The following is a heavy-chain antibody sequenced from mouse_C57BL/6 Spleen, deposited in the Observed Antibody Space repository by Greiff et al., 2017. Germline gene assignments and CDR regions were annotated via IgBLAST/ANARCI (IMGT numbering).Heavy chain of an antibody. CDR2: INPNNGGT. Sequence: VQLQQSGPELVKPGASVKMSCKASGYTFTDYNMPWVKQSHGKSLEWIGYINPNNGGTSYNQKFKGKATLTVNKSSSTAYMELRSLTSEDSAVYYCARWGYDYDGVYYYAMDYWGQGTSVTVSS. D-gene: IGHD2-4*01. CDR1: GYTFTDYN. J-gene: IGHJ4*01. V-gene: IGHV1-22*01. CDR3: ARWGYDYDGVYYYAMDY.